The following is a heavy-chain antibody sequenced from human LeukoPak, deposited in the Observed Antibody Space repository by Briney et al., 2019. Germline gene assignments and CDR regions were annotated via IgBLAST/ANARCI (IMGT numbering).Heavy chain of an antibody. CDR3: ARGHGSSGYYSGY. J-gene: IGHJ4*02. V-gene: IGHV1-2*02. CDR1: GYTFTGYY. Sequence: APVKVSCKASGYTFTGYYLHWVRQAPGQGLEWMGWINPNSGGTNYAQKFQGRVTMTRDTSITTAYMELSRLRSDDTAVYYCARGHGSSGYYSGYWGQGTLVTISS. D-gene: IGHD3-22*01. CDR2: INPNSGGT.